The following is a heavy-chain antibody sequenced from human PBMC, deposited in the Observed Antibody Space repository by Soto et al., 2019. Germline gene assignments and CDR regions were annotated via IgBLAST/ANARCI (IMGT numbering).Heavy chain of an antibody. CDR1: GLTFRSLA. J-gene: IGHJ4*02. D-gene: IGHD3-16*01. CDR2: VETSSGST. CDR3: ANIPITEPHHYFDF. V-gene: IGHV3-23*01. Sequence: EVQMLESGGDLVQPGGSLRLSCVASGLTFRSLAMSWVRQAPGKGLEWVSSVETSSGSTYYADFVKGRFTVSRDKSKNTLYLQMNSLRAEDTAVYYCANIPITEPHHYFDFWGQGTPVTVSS.